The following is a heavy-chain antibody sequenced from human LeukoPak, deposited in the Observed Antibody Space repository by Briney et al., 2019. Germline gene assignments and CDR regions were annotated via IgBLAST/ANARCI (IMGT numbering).Heavy chain of an antibody. CDR3: ARDHSTDPYYYYYYYMDV. Sequence: GASVKVSCKASGYTFTSYYMHWVRQAPGQGLEWMGMINPSGGSTSYAQKFQGRVTMTRDTSTSTVYMELSSLRSEDTAVYYCARDHSTDPYYYYYYYMDVWGKGTTVTVSS. D-gene: IGHD4-11*01. V-gene: IGHV1-46*01. J-gene: IGHJ6*03. CDR1: GYTFTSYY. CDR2: INPSGGST.